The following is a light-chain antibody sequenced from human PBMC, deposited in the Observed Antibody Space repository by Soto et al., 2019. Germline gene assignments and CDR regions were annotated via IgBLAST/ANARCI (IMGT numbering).Light chain of an antibody. J-gene: IGLJ2*01. CDR1: SAHSSYA. V-gene: IGLV4-69*01. CDR2: LNSDGSH. Sequence: QPVLTQSPSASASLGASVTLTCTLSSAHSSYAIAWHQQQPEKGPRYLMRLNSDGSHSKGDGIPDRFSGSSSGAERYLTIASLQSEDEADYYCQTWGSGIHVVFGGGTKLTVL. CDR3: QTWGSGIHVV.